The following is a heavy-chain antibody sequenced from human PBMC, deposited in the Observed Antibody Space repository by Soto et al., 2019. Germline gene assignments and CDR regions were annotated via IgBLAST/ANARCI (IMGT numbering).Heavy chain of an antibody. V-gene: IGHV3-21*01. CDR2: IGSSSSYM. CDR1: GFTFSTYS. Sequence: GGSLRLSCAASGFTFSTYSMNWVRQAPGKGLEWVSCIGSSSSYMYYADSVKGRFTISRDNAKNSLYLQMNSLRAEDTAVYYCARDGTSIIDYWGQGTLVTVSS. D-gene: IGHD3-10*01. J-gene: IGHJ4*02. CDR3: ARDGTSIIDY.